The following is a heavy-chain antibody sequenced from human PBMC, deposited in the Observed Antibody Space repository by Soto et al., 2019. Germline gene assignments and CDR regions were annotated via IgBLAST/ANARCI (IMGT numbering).Heavy chain of an antibody. V-gene: IGHV4-30-2*01. CDR2: IYHSGST. CDR3: ARGNRRGYSYGVAY. J-gene: IGHJ4*02. Sequence: LSLTCAVSGGSISSGGYSWSWIRQPPGKGLEWIGYIYHSGSTYYNPSLKSRVTISVDTSKNQSSLKLSSVTAADTAVYYCARGNRRGYSYGVAYWGQGTLVTVSS. D-gene: IGHD5-18*01. CDR1: GGSISSGGYS.